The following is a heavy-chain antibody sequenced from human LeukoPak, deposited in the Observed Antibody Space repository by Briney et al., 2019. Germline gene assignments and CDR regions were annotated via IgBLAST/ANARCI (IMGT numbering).Heavy chain of an antibody. V-gene: IGHV3-21*06. CDR3: VRDIPADYYDSSGYPPTNY. D-gene: IGHD3-22*01. CDR1: GFTFSSYR. J-gene: IGHJ4*02. Sequence: PGGSLRLSCAASGFTFSSYRMNWVRQASGKGLEWVSCISSRSSYIYYADAVKGRFTISRDNAKNSMYLQMNSLRAEDTAVYYCVRDIPADYYDSSGYPPTNYWGQGTLVTVSS. CDR2: ISSRSSYI.